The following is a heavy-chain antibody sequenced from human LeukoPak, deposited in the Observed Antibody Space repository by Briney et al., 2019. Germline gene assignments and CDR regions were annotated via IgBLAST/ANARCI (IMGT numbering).Heavy chain of an antibody. D-gene: IGHD3-16*02. J-gene: IGHJ3*01. Sequence: SETLSLTCTVSGGSISSYYWSWVRQPPGKGLEWIGYIYYSGSTNYNPSLKSRVTISVDTSKNQFSLKLSSVTAADTAVYYCARLTYDYVWGSYRYGPLDFWGQGTMVTVSS. CDR2: IYYSGST. CDR3: ARLTYDYVWGSYRYGPLDF. V-gene: IGHV4-59*01. CDR1: GGSISSYY.